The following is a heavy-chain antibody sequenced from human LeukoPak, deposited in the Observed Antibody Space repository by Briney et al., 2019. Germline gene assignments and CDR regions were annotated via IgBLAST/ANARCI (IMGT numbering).Heavy chain of an antibody. D-gene: IGHD3-9*01. Sequence: GGSLRLSCAASGFTFSSYSMNWVRQAPGKGLEWVSSISSSSYIYYADSVKGRFTVSRDNAKNSLHLQMNSLRAEDTAVYYCARDSDWDDAFDIWGQGTMVTVSS. V-gene: IGHV3-21*01. CDR3: ARDSDWDDAFDI. J-gene: IGHJ3*02. CDR2: ISSSSYI. CDR1: GFTFSSYS.